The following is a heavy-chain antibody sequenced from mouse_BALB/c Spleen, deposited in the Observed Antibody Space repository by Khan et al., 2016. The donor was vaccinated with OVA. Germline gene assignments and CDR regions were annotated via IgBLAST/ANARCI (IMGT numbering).Heavy chain of an antibody. CDR2: ISSGSSTI. Sequence: EVQLVESGGGLVQPGGSRKLSCAASGFTFSRFGMHWVRQAPEKGLEWVAYISSGSSTIYYVDTVKGRFTISRDNPKNTLFLQMTSLRSEDTAMYYCARDSNLDYWGQGTTLTVSS. CDR1: GFTFSRFG. V-gene: IGHV5-17*02. J-gene: IGHJ2*01. CDR3: ARDSNLDY.